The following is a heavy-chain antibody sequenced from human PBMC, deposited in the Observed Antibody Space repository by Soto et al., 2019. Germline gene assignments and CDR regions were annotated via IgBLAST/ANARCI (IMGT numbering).Heavy chain of an antibody. CDR1: DGSISGGGYS. J-gene: IGHJ5*02. CDR2: IYHSGST. CDR3: ARGYDFWSGYYIESWFDP. D-gene: IGHD3-3*01. V-gene: IGHV4-30-2*01. Sequence: TSETLSLTCAVSDGSISGGGYSWSWIRQPPGKGLEWIGYIYHSGSTYYNPSLKSRVTISVDASKNQFSLKLSSVTAADTAVYYCARGYDFWSGYYIESWFDPWGQGTLVTVAS.